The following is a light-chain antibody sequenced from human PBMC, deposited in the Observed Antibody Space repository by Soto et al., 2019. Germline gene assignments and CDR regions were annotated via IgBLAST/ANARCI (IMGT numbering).Light chain of an antibody. CDR2: DAS. CDR3: QQRYNWPLT. Sequence: EIVLTQSPATLSLSPGERATLSCRASQSVGSSLAWYQQKPGQAPWLLIYDASYRASGIPARFSGSGSGTAFTLTISSLETEDFAVDYGQQRYNWPLTFGGGTKVEIK. CDR1: QSVGSS. V-gene: IGKV3-11*01. J-gene: IGKJ4*01.